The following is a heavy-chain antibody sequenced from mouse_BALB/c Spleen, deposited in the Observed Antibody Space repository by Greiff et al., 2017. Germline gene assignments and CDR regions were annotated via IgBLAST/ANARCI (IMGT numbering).Heavy chain of an antibody. J-gene: IGHJ4*01. V-gene: IGHV5-6-3*01. D-gene: IGHD2-3*01. Sequence: EVQLKESGGGLVQPGGSLKLSCAASGFTFSSYGMSWVRQTPDKRLELVATINSNGGSTYYPDSVKGRFTISRDNAKNTLYLQMSSLKSEDTAMYYCARGFYDGYYVYAMDYWGQGTSVTVSS. CDR2: INSNGGST. CDR1: GFTFSSYG. CDR3: ARGFYDGYYVYAMDY.